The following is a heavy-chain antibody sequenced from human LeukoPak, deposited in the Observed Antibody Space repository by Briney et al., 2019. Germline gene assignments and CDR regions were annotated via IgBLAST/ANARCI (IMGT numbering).Heavy chain of an antibody. CDR3: ARNHQVGRWLQFNY. V-gene: IGHV1-69*05. CDR1: GGTFSSYA. J-gene: IGHJ4*02. Sequence: ASVKVSCKASGGTFSSYAISWVRQAPGQGLELMGRIIPIFGTANYAQKFQGRVTITTDESTSTAYMELSSLRSEDTAVYYCARNHQVGRWLQFNYWGQGTLVTVSS. D-gene: IGHD5-24*01. CDR2: IIPIFGTA.